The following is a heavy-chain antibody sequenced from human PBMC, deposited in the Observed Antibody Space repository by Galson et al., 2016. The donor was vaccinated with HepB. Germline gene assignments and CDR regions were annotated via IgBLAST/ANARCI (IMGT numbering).Heavy chain of an antibody. CDR1: GFTFSSYY. Sequence: SLRLSCAASGFTFSSYYMHWVRQAPGKGLVWVSRINRDVSSTSYADYVKGRFTISRDNAKTTLYLQMNSLRAEDTAVYYCARDPSYYSGMDVWGQGTTVTVSS. CDR3: ARDPSYYSGMDV. CDR2: INRDVSST. V-gene: IGHV3-74*01. J-gene: IGHJ6*02.